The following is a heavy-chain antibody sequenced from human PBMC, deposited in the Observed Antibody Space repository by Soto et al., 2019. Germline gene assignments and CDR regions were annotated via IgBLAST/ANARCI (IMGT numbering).Heavy chain of an antibody. CDR1: GFTFSSYA. D-gene: IGHD4-17*01. CDR2: ISYDGSNK. Sequence: GGSLRLSCAASGFTFSSYAMHWVRQAPGKGLEWVAVISYDGSNKYYADSVKGRFTISRDNSKNTLYLQMNSLRAEETAVYYCARVLDRMTTKARTAYYYYGMDVWGQGTTVTVSS. CDR3: ARVLDRMTTKARTAYYYYGMDV. J-gene: IGHJ6*02. V-gene: IGHV3-30-3*01.